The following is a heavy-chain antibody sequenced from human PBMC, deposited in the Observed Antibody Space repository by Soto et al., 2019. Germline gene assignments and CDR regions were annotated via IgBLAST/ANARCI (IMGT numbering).Heavy chain of an antibody. CDR1: SGSISSSNW. CDR2: IYHSGST. V-gene: IGHV4-4*02. D-gene: IGHD1-26*01. CDR3: ARGSGSYWFDP. Sequence: PSETLSLTCAVSSGSISSSNWWSWVRQPPGKGLEWIGEIYHSGSTNYNPSLKSRVTISVDTSKNQFSLKLSSVTAADTAVYYCARGSGSYWFDPWGQGTLVTVSS. J-gene: IGHJ5*02.